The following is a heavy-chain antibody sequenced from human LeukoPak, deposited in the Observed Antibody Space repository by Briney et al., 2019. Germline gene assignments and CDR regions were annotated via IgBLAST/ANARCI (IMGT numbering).Heavy chain of an antibody. D-gene: IGHD2-2*01. J-gene: IGHJ5*02. CDR2: INHSGST. Sequence: SETLSLTCAVYGGSFSGYYWSWIRQPPGKGLEWIGEINHSGSTNYNPSLKSRVTISVDTSKNQFSLKLSSVTAADTAVYYCARGVFTYCSSTSCYRPHNWFDPWGQGTLVTVSS. CDR1: GGSFSGYY. CDR3: ARGVFTYCSSTSCYRPHNWFDP. V-gene: IGHV4-34*01.